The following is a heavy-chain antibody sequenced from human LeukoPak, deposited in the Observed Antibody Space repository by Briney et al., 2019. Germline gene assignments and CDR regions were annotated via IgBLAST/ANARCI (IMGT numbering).Heavy chain of an antibody. J-gene: IGHJ6*03. CDR1: GFTFSSYT. V-gene: IGHV3-48*01. Sequence: GGSLRLSCAASGFTFSSYTMNWVRQPPGKGLEWVSHIGTSSTTIYYADSVKGRFTISRDNAKNSLYLQMNSLRADDTAVYYCARFAAGGSYYYYMDVWGKGTTVTVSS. CDR2: IGTSSTTI. D-gene: IGHD6-25*01. CDR3: ARFAAGGSYYYYMDV.